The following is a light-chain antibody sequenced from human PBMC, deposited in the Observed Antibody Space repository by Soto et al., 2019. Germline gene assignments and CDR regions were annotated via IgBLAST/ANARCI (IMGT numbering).Light chain of an antibody. J-gene: IGLJ1*01. Sequence: QSALTQPPSASGTPGQRVTISCSGSSSNIGSNTVNWYQQLPGTAPKLLIYSNNQRPSGVPDRFSGSKSGTSASLAISGLQSEDEADYYCAAWDESLNGLFGTGTKVTVL. CDR1: SSNIGSNT. CDR3: AAWDESLNGL. CDR2: SNN. V-gene: IGLV1-44*01.